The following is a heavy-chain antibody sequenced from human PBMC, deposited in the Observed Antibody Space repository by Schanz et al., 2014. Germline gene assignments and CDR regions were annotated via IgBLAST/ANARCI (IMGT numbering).Heavy chain of an antibody. CDR2: ISDSGDST. V-gene: IGHV3-11*05. CDR3: ARLDSSSWYPRY. D-gene: IGHD6-13*01. Sequence: QVQLVDSGGGLVKPGGSLRLSCAASGFTFSDYYMTWIRQAPGKGLEWVSDISDSGDSTHYADSVKGRFTISRDNSKNILTMQMSSLRAEDTAVYYCARLDSSSWYPRYWGQGTLVTVSS. CDR1: GFTFSDYY. J-gene: IGHJ4*02.